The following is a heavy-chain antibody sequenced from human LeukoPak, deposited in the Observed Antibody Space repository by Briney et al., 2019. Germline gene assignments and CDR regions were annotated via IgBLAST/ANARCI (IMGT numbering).Heavy chain of an antibody. CDR3: ARERRAVVASPYYMDV. CDR1: GGSISSYY. J-gene: IGHJ6*03. Sequence: SETLSLTCTLSGGSISSYYWSWIRPPPGKGLEGIGYIFYSGSTNYNPSLKSRVTISVDTSKNQFSLKLSSVTAADTAVYYCARERRAVVASPYYMDVWGKGTTVTVSS. D-gene: IGHD2-15*01. V-gene: IGHV4-59*01. CDR2: IFYSGST.